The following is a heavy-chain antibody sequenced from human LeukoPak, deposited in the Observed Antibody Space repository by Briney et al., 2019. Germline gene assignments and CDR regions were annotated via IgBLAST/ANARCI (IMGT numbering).Heavy chain of an antibody. D-gene: IGHD2-15*01. J-gene: IGHJ4*02. Sequence: SETLSLTCAVSGDSITSYYWSWIRQPPGKGLEWIGYIYYSGSTNYNPSLKSRVTTSVDTSKNQFSLKLSSVTAADTAVYYCARRINYFDYWGQGILVTVSS. CDR3: ARRINYFDY. CDR1: GDSITSYY. V-gene: IGHV4-59*08. CDR2: IYYSGST.